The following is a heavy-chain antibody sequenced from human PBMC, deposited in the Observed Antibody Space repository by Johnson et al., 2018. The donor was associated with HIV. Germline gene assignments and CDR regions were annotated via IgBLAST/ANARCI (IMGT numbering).Heavy chain of an antibody. CDR1: GFTFSDYY. Sequence: EVQLVESGGGLVKPGGSLRLSCAASGFTFSDYYMSWIRQAPGKGLEWVSGISWTSGSIGYADSVKGRFTISRDNAKNSLYLQINSLRPEDTALYYCAKDREGRAYCGGDCAFDAFDIWGQGTVVTVSS. D-gene: IGHD2-21*02. J-gene: IGHJ3*02. V-gene: IGHV3-9*01. CDR3: AKDREGRAYCGGDCAFDAFDI. CDR2: ISWTSGSI.